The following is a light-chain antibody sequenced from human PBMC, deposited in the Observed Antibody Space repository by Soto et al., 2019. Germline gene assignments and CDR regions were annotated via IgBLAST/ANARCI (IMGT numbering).Light chain of an antibody. Sequence: QSVLTQPPSVSEAPGQRVTISCTGSSSNIGAGYEAHWYQQVPGTAPKVLIYENNNRPSGVPDRFSGSKSGTSASLAITGLQAEDEAEYYCQSYDSRLSGYVFGTGTKLTVL. J-gene: IGLJ1*01. V-gene: IGLV1-40*01. CDR1: SSNIGAGYE. CDR2: ENN. CDR3: QSYDSRLSGYV.